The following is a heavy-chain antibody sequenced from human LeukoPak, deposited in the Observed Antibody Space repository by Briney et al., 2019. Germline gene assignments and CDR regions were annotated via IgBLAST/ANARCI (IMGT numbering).Heavy chain of an antibody. CDR2: ISGSSDSA. Sequence: GGSLRLSCTASGFSFSSFALSWVRQAPGKGLEWVSAISGSSDSAYYADSVKGRFTISRDNSKNTVFLQMNSLRAEDTAVYYCAKDSGYTGGYPIDYWGQGTLITVSS. CDR1: GFSFSSFA. D-gene: IGHD1-26*01. CDR3: AKDSGYTGGYPIDY. V-gene: IGHV3-23*01. J-gene: IGHJ4*02.